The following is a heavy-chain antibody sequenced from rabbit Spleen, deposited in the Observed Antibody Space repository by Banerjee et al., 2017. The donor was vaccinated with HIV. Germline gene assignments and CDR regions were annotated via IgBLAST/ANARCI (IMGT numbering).Heavy chain of an antibody. D-gene: IGHD1-1*01. CDR2: IYVNSGST. Sequence: QQQLEESGGGLVKPGGTLTLTCKVSGIDFSSWYYMCWVRQAPGKGLELVGCIYVNSGSTWYASWVNGRFTISKTSSTTVTLQMTRLTAADTATYFCARDTSSSFSSYGMDLWCQGTLVTVS. CDR1: GIDFSSWYY. V-gene: IGHV1S43*01. J-gene: IGHJ6*01. CDR3: ARDTSSSFSSYGMDL.